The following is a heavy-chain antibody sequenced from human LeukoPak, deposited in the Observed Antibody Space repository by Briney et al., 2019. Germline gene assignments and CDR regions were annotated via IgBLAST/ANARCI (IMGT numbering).Heavy chain of an antibody. CDR3: ARDQGYSGYRGGFDY. Sequence: ASVKVSCKASGYTFTGYYMHWVRQAPGQGLEWMGRINPNSGGTNYAQKFQGRVTMTRDTSISTAYMELSRLRSDDTAVYYCARDQGYSGYRGGFDYWGQGTLVTVSS. CDR1: GYTFTGYY. V-gene: IGHV1-2*06. D-gene: IGHD5-12*01. CDR2: INPNSGGT. J-gene: IGHJ4*02.